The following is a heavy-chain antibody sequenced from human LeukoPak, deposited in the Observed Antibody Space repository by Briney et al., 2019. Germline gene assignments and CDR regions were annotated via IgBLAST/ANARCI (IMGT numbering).Heavy chain of an antibody. CDR3: AKDQQRFLEWSPSDY. Sequence: GGSLRLSCAGSGFAVSSNYMTWVRQAPGKGLEWVSGIYSDGRTYYADSVKGRFTISRDNSKDTLFLQMNSLRPEDTAVYYCAKDQQRFLEWSPSDYWGQGTLVTVSS. J-gene: IGHJ4*02. CDR2: IYSDGRT. V-gene: IGHV3-53*05. CDR1: GFAVSSNY. D-gene: IGHD3-3*01.